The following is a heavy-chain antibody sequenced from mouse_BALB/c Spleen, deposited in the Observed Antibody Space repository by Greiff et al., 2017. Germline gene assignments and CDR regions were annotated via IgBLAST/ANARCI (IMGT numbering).Heavy chain of an antibody. CDR1: GYTFTSYW. V-gene: IGHV1-69*02. D-gene: IGHD2-3*01. CDR3: TRVGDYDGYYGFAY. J-gene: IGHJ3*01. CDR2: IYPSDSYT. Sequence: VQLQQPGAELVRPGASVKLSCKASGYTFTSYWINWVKQRPGQGLEWIGNIYPSDSYTNYNQKFKDKATLTVDKSSSTAYMQLSSPTSEDSAVYYCTRVGDYDGYYGFAYWGQGTLVTVSA.